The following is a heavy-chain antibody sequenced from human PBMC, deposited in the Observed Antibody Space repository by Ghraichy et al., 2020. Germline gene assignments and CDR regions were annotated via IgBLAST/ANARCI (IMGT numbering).Heavy chain of an antibody. CDR1: GFTLSSYS. V-gene: IGHV3-48*02. CDR3: ARGSKVVRFYYYDAMDV. CDR2: ITSSSRTI. J-gene: IGHJ6*02. Sequence: GSLRLSCAASGFTLSSYSMNWVRQAPGKGLEWLSYITSSSRTISYADSVKGRFTISRDNAKNSLYLEMKSLRDEDTAVYYCARGSKVVRFYYYDAMDVWGQGTTVTVSS. D-gene: IGHD2-15*01.